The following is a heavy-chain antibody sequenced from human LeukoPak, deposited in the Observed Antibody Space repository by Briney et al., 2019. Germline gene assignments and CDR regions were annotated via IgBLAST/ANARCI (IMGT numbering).Heavy chain of an antibody. CDR1: GFTFSTYA. CDR2: IRGDGATR. V-gene: IGHV3-23*01. Sequence: GGSLRLSCAASGFTFSTYAMTWVRQAPGKGLEWVSAIRGDGATRFYADSVKGRFTISRDNSKNTLYLQMNSLRAEDTAVYYCAKDRFDWLLPPGYYFDYWGQGTLVTVSS. CDR3: AKDRFDWLLPPGYYFDY. D-gene: IGHD3-9*01. J-gene: IGHJ4*02.